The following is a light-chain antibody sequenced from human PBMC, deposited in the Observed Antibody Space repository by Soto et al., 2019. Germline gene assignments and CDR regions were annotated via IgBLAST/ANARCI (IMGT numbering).Light chain of an antibody. CDR1: QNIHSW. Sequence: DIQMTQSPSALSASVGDRVTITCRASQNIHSWLAWYQQKPGKVPKLLIYDASSVKSGVPSRFSGSRSGTGFTLTINSLQPDDFATYYCQQYSSFWTFGQGTKVDIK. V-gene: IGKV1-5*01. CDR3: QQYSSFWT. CDR2: DAS. J-gene: IGKJ1*01.